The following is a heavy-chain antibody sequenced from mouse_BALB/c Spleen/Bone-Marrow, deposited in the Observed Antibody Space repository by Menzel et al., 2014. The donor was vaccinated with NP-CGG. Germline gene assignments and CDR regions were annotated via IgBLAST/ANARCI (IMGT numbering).Heavy chain of an antibody. CDR2: IYPGDGDT. CDR3: ARGGISVDY. J-gene: IGHJ2*01. CDR1: GYVFSTYW. V-gene: IGHV1-80*01. Sequence: QLQQSGAELVRPGSSVKISCESSGYVFSTYWINWVKQRPGQGLEWIGQIYPGDGDTDYNGKFKDKATLTADKSSNTAYMQLSSLTSEDSAVYFCARGGISVDYWGQGTTLTVSS.